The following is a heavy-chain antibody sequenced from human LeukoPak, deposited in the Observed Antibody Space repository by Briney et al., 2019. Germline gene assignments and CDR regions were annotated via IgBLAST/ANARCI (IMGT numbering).Heavy chain of an antibody. Sequence: QPGGSLRLSCAASGFTFSSYAMHWVRQAPGKGLEWVAVISYDGSNKYYADSVKGRFTISRDNSKNTLYLQMNSLRAEDTAVYYCAKDRAPYSSSPVLGTWGQGTLVTVSS. V-gene: IGHV3-30*04. CDR1: GFTFSSYA. CDR2: ISYDGSNK. J-gene: IGHJ4*02. D-gene: IGHD6-13*01. CDR3: AKDRAPYSSSPVLGT.